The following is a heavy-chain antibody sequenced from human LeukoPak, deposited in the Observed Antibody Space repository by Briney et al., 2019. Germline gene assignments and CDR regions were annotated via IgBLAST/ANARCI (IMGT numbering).Heavy chain of an antibody. D-gene: IGHD5-12*01. CDR1: GFTFSSYS. CDR3: ARDPKPGGYGGYDLNAF. J-gene: IGHJ4*02. CDR2: ISSSSSYI. V-gene: IGHV3-21*01. Sequence: GGSLRLSCAASGFTFSSYSMNWVRQAPGKGLEWVSSISSSSSYIYYADSVKGRFTISRDNSNNTLYLQMNSLRADDTAVYYCARDPKPGGYGGYDLNAFWGQGTLVTVSS.